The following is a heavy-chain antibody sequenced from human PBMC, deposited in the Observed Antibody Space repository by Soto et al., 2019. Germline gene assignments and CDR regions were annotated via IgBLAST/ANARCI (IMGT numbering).Heavy chain of an antibody. Sequence: QVQLVESGGGVVQPGRSLRLSCAASGFTFSSYSMHWVRQAPGKGLEWVAVIWYDGSNENYADSVKGRFTISRDNSKNTLYLQMNSLRAEDTALYYCARDRRGSGWYDYFDYWGQGTLVTVSS. D-gene: IGHD6-19*01. CDR1: GFTFSSYS. CDR3: ARDRRGSGWYDYFDY. CDR2: IWYDGSNE. V-gene: IGHV3-33*01. J-gene: IGHJ4*02.